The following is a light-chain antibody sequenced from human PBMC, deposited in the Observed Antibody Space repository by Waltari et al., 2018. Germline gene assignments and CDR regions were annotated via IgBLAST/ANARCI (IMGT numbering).Light chain of an antibody. V-gene: IGKV1-5*01. CDR3: QQYYITPPT. CDR2: DAS. CDR1: QSISSW. Sequence: DIQMTQSPSTLSASVGDRVTITCRASQSISSWLAWYQQKPGKAPKLLIYDASSLESGVPSRFSGSGSGTEFTLTISSLQPDDVAVYYCQQYYITPPTFGQGTKVEIK. J-gene: IGKJ1*01.